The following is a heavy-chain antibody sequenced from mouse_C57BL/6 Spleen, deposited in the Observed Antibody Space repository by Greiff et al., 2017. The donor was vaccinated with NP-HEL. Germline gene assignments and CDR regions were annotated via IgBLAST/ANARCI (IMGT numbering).Heavy chain of an antibody. Sequence: EVKLEESGGDLVKPGGSLKLSCAASGFTFSSYGMSWVRQTPDKRLEWVATISSGGSYTYYPDSVKGRFTISRDKAKNTLYLQMSSLKSEDTAMYNCARQREGFAYWGQGTLVTVSA. CDR2: ISSGGSYT. CDR1: GFTFSSYG. V-gene: IGHV5-6*02. J-gene: IGHJ3*01. CDR3: ARQREGFAY.